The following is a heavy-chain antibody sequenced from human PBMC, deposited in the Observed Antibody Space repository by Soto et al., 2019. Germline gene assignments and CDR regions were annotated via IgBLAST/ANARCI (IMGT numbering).Heavy chain of an antibody. CDR2: TYQSGSA. Sequence: LSLTCTVSGGSISSGGYSWTWIRQSPGKGLEWIGYTYQSGSAYYNPSLKSRVTISVDRSKNQFSLNLTSVTAADTAVYYCARDYYGMDVWGQGTTVTVSS. J-gene: IGHJ6*02. CDR1: GGSISSGGYS. V-gene: IGHV4-30-2*06. CDR3: ARDYYGMDV.